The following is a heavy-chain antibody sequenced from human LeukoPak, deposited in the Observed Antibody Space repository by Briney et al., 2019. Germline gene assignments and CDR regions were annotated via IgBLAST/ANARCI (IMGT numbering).Heavy chain of an antibody. Sequence: SETLSLTCTVSGGSISGYYWTWIRQPAGKGLEWIGRIYSSESTNYNPSLKSRVSMSLDTSKNQFSLKLSSVTAADTAIYYCARERGSLRGDAFDIWAKGQWSPSLQ. V-gene: IGHV4-4*07. J-gene: IGHJ3*02. CDR3: ARERGSLRGDAFDI. CDR2: IYSSEST. D-gene: IGHD3-10*01. CDR1: GGSISGYY.